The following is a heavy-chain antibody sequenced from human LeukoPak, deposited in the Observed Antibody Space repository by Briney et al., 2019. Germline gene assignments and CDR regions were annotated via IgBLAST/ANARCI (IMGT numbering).Heavy chain of an antibody. D-gene: IGHD5-18*01. J-gene: IGHJ4*02. Sequence: PSETLSLTCTVSGGSLSSSSYYWGWLRQPPGKGLEWLGSIYYSGRTYYNPSLKSRVTISVDTSKNQFSLKLSSVTAADTAVYYCARHVSESGGIQLWLHQFDYWGQGTLVTVSS. CDR3: ARHVSESGGIQLWLHQFDY. CDR1: GGSLSSSSYY. CDR2: IYYSGRT. V-gene: IGHV4-39*01.